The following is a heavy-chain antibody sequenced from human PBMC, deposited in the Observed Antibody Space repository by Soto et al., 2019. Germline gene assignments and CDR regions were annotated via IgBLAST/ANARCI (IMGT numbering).Heavy chain of an antibody. D-gene: IGHD6-6*01. J-gene: IGHJ3*02. V-gene: IGHV3-23*01. CDR3: ARRAIGSSRAFDI. CDR1: GFAFSSHP. Sequence: QAGGSLRLSCAASGFAFSSHPMSWVRQAPEKGLEWVSGISDSGGITYNADSVKGRFTISRDNSKNTLYLQMNSLRAEDTAVYYCARRAIGSSRAFDIWGQGTMVTVSS. CDR2: ISDSGGIT.